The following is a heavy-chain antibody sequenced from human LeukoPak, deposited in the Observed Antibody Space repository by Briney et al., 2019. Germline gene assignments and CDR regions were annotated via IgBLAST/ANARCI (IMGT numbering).Heavy chain of an antibody. D-gene: IGHD5-18*01. CDR2: GHYSGKT. V-gene: IGHV4-59*12. CDR1: GGSITDYY. CDR3: ARGRYSYGAHFGY. Sequence: SETLSLTCAVSGGSITDYYWNWIRQPPGKGLEWIGYGHYSGKTYYSPSLRSRATLSVDTSKNQFSLKLSSVTAADTAVYYCARGRYSYGAHFGYWGQGTLVTVSS. J-gene: IGHJ4*02.